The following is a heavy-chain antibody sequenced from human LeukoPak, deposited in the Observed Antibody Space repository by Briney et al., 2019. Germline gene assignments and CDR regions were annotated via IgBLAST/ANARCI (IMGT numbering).Heavy chain of an antibody. Sequence: GGSLRLSCAASGFTFSSYSMNWVRQAPGKGLEWVSSISSSSSYIYYADSVKGRFTISRDNAKNSLYLQMNSLRAEDTAVYYCARDRQSSYYDSSGYYAPVSDYWGQGTLVTVSS. V-gene: IGHV3-21*01. CDR3: ARDRQSSYYDSSGYYAPVSDY. CDR2: ISSSSSYI. J-gene: IGHJ4*02. CDR1: GFTFSSYS. D-gene: IGHD3-22*01.